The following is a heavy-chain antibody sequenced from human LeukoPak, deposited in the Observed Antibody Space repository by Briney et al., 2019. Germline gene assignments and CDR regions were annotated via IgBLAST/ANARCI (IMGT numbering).Heavy chain of an antibody. D-gene: IGHD6-19*01. CDR1: GFIFSQYS. CDR3: ARDGYSSGWYTRKAEPFDY. Sequence: GGSLRLSCAASGFIFSQYSMNWVRQAPGKGLEWVSHIRSSSETFYADSVKGRFTISRDNARNSLYLQMNNLRGEDTAIYYCARDGYSSGWYTRKAEPFDYWGQGTLVTVSS. V-gene: IGHV3-48*01. CDR2: IRSSSET. J-gene: IGHJ4*02.